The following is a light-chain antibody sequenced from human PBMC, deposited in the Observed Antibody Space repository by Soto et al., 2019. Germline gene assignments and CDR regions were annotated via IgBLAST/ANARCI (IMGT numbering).Light chain of an antibody. Sequence: QSALTQPPSASGSPGQSVTISCTGTSSDVGGHDYVSWYQHHPGKAPKLIISEVSKRPSGVPDRFSGSKPVNTASLTVSGLQAEDEADYYCSSYAGSNKFVVFGGGTKLTVL. CDR1: SSDVGGHDY. V-gene: IGLV2-8*01. CDR2: EVS. J-gene: IGLJ2*01. CDR3: SSYAGSNKFVV.